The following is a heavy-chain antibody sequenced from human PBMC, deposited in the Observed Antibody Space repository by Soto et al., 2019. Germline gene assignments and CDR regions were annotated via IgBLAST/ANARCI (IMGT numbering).Heavy chain of an antibody. CDR3: ARASPYCSGGSCYYGYYGMDV. CDR1: GGSITTGGYY. Sequence: PSETLSLTCTVSGGSITTGGYYWSWIRQLPGKGLEWIGHRYYSGSTNYNPSLKSRVTISVDTSKNQFSLKLSSVTAADTAVYYCARASPYCSGGSCYYGYYGMDVWGQGTTVTVSS. D-gene: IGHD2-15*01. V-gene: IGHV4-61*08. J-gene: IGHJ6*02. CDR2: RYYSGST.